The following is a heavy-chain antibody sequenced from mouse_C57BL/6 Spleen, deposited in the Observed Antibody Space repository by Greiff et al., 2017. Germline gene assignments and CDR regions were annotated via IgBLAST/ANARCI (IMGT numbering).Heavy chain of an antibody. Sequence: VQLQQSGAELVRPGTSVKVSCKASGYAFTNYLIEWVKQRPGQGLEWIGVINPGSGGTNYNEKFKGKATLTADKSSSTTCMQLSSLTSEDSAVYFCSRGSSYPAWFADWGQGTLVTVAA. CDR3: SRGSSYPAWFAD. J-gene: IGHJ3*01. D-gene: IGHD1-1*01. CDR1: GYAFTNYL. CDR2: INPGSGGT. V-gene: IGHV1-54*01.